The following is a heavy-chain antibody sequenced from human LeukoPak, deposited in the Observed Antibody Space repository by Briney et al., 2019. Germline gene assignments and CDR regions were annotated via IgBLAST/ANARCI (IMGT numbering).Heavy chain of an antibody. J-gene: IGHJ6*03. CDR3: AKDLGFYYFYYYMDV. CDR2: ISWDGGST. V-gene: IGHV3-43*01. Sequence: PGGSLRLSCAASGFTFDDYTMHRVRQAPGKGLEWVSLISWDGGSTYYADSVKGRFTISRDNSKNSLYLQMNSLRAEDMALYYCAKDLGFYYFYYYMDVWGKGTTVTVSS. D-gene: IGHD3-16*01. CDR1: GFTFDDYT.